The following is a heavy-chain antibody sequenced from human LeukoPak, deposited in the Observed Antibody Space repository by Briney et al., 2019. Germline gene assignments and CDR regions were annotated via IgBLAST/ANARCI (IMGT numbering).Heavy chain of an antibody. CDR3: ARHPRYFDALTRRDYYYYMDV. J-gene: IGHJ6*03. Sequence: GESLKISCKGSGYTITSYWIGWVRQMPGKGLEWMGIIYPGDSDTRYSPSFQGQVPISADKSVSTAYLQWSSLKASDTAMYYCARHPRYFDALTRRDYYYYMDVWGKGTTVTVSS. CDR2: IYPGDSDT. CDR1: GYTITSYW. V-gene: IGHV5-51*01. D-gene: IGHD3-9*01.